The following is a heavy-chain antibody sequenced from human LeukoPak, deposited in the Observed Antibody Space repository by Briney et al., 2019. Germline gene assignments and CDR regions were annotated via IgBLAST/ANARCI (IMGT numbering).Heavy chain of an antibody. J-gene: IGHJ4*02. Sequence: GGSLRLSCAASGFTFSSYGMHWVRQAPGKGLEWVAVIWYDGSNKYYADSVKGRFTISRDNSKNTLYLQMNSLRAEDTAVYYCARDGIGEQQPVRYFDYWGQGTLVTVSS. CDR1: GFTFSSYG. V-gene: IGHV3-33*01. CDR3: ARDGIGEQQPVRYFDY. D-gene: IGHD6-13*01. CDR2: IWYDGSNK.